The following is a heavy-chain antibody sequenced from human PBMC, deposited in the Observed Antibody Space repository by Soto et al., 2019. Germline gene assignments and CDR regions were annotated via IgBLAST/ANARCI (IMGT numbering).Heavy chain of an antibody. Sequence: QVQLQESGPGLVKPSETLSLTCTVSGGSISSYYWSWIRQPPGQGLEWIGYIYYSGSTNYNPSLKSRVTISVDTSKNQYSLKLSSVTAADTAVYYCARGEMATIMNYCYGMDVWGQGTTGTVSS. CDR3: ARGEMATIMNYCYGMDV. J-gene: IGHJ6*02. CDR2: IYYSGST. D-gene: IGHD5-12*01. V-gene: IGHV4-59*01. CDR1: GGSISSYY.